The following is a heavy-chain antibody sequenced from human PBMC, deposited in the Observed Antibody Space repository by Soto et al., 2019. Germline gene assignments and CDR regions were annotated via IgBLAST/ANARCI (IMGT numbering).Heavy chain of an antibody. CDR2: INGGNGKS. J-gene: IGHJ4*02. Sequence: GALVKVSCKASGYTFTDYAIHWVRQAPGQRLEWMGWINGGNGKSKYSQKFQDRVTITRDTSASTAYMELSSLRSEDTAVYFCARTKSGTYSLDYWGQGTLVTVSS. CDR3: ARTKSGTYSLDY. V-gene: IGHV1-3*01. D-gene: IGHD1-26*01. CDR1: GYTFTDYA.